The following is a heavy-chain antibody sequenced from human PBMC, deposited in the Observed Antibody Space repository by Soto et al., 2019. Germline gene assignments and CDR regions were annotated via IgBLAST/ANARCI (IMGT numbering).Heavy chain of an antibody. J-gene: IGHJ5*02. Sequence: QVHLEQSGAEVKKPGSSVKVSCKASGGTFSTNGVSWVRQAPGQGLEWMGGIIPIFETTNYAQKFQGRVTITADESTGTADLDLSSLRSEDTAVYYCAGTIGGAGTRYTGLDPWGQGTLVTVSS. CDR2: IIPIFETT. CDR3: AGTIGGAGTRYTGLDP. V-gene: IGHV1-69*01. CDR1: GGTFSTNG. D-gene: IGHD6-19*01.